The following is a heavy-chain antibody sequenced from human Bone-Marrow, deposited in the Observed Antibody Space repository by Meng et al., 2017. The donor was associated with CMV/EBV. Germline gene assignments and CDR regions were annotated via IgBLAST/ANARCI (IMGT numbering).Heavy chain of an antibody. V-gene: IGHV1-46*01. Sequence: ASVKVSCKASGYTFTVSYLHWVRQAPGQGLEWMGVIDPNDGSTDYAQKFRGRVTLSRDTSTTTAYMELSSLRSEDTAVYYCARGGRVVPAARVIRGYYGMDVWGQGTTVTVSS. J-gene: IGHJ6*02. D-gene: IGHD2-2*01. CDR2: IDPNDGST. CDR3: ARGGRVVPAARVIRGYYGMDV. CDR1: GYTFTVSY.